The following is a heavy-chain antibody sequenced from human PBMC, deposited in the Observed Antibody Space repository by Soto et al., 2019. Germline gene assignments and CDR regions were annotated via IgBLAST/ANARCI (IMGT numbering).Heavy chain of an antibody. CDR2: ISGSGGST. CDR1: GFTFSSYA. D-gene: IGHD3-22*01. J-gene: IGHJ3*02. CDR3: AKDLFAIVVVIIDAFDI. V-gene: IGHV3-23*01. Sequence: PGGSLRLSCAAYGFTFSSYAMSWVRQAPGKGLEWVSAISGSGGSTYYADSVKGRFTISRDNSKNTLYLQMNSLRAEDTAVYYCAKDLFAIVVVIIDAFDIWGQGTMVTVSS.